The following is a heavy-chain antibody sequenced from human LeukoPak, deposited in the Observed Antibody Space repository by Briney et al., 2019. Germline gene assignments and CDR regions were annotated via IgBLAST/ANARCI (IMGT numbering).Heavy chain of an antibody. J-gene: IGHJ3*02. V-gene: IGHV4-39*01. Sequence: PSETLSLTCTVSGGSISSSSYYWGWIRQPPGKGLEWIGSIYYSGSTYYNPSLKRRVTISVDTSKNQFSLKLSSVTAAETAVYYCARSYYYDSSGYYYDAFDIWGQGTMVTVSS. D-gene: IGHD3-22*01. CDR1: GGSISSSSYY. CDR3: ARSYYYDSSGYYYDAFDI. CDR2: IYYSGST.